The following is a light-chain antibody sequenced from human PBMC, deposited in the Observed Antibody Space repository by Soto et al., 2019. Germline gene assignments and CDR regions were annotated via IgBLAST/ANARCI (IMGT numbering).Light chain of an antibody. Sequence: QSALTQPASVSGSPGQSITISCTGTSGDVGYYDYVSWYQHHPGKAPKLMISEVSNRPSGVSNRFSGSKSGSTASLTISGLQAEDEAAYYCSSYTTRSTLVFGGGTKLTVL. CDR1: SGDVGYYDY. CDR2: EVS. V-gene: IGLV2-14*01. CDR3: SSYTTRSTLV. J-gene: IGLJ3*02.